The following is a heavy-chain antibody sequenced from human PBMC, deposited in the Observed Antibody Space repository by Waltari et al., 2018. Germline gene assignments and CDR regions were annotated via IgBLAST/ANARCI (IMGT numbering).Heavy chain of an antibody. V-gene: IGHV4-30-4*08. CDR3: ARSLAGLFEALDI. CDR2: IDHSGRT. CDR1: GGSISGCDGD. J-gene: IGHJ3*02. Sequence: HVHLQESGPGVVTTSQTLYLTCRVSGGSISGCDGDWSWIRQPPGTGPEWIGYIDHSGRTDYNLSLRSRVTISVDTSKNQFSLRLRSVTATDTAVYYCARSLAGLFEALDIWGQGTRVTVSS. D-gene: IGHD3-10*01.